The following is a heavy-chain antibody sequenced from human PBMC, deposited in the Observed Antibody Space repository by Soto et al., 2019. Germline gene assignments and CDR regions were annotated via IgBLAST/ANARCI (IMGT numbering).Heavy chain of an antibody. CDR3: AEGGVGYSYGYYFDY. Sequence: HPGGSLRLSCAASGFTFSSYAMSWVRQAPGKGLEWVSGISGSGGSTHYADSVKGRFTISRDNSKNTLYLQMNSLRAEDTAFFYCAEGGVGYSYGYYFDYWGQGTLVTVSS. CDR1: GFTFSSYA. V-gene: IGHV3-23*01. D-gene: IGHD5-18*01. CDR2: ISGSGGST. J-gene: IGHJ4*02.